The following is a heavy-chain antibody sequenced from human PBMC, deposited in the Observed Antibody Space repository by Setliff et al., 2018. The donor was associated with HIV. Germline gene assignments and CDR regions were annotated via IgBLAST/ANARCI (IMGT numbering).Heavy chain of an antibody. D-gene: IGHD2-15*01. J-gene: IGHJ4*02. CDR3: AKGTKYCSLGSCYADH. CDR2: ISATGIST. CDR1: GFSFSNYA. V-gene: IGHV3-23*01. Sequence: GESLKISCAASGFSFSNYAMTWVRQAPGKGLERVSTISATGISTYYADSVKGRFTISRDNSNNALYLQMNSLRAEDTAVYYCAKGTKYCSLGSCYADHWGQGTQVTVSS.